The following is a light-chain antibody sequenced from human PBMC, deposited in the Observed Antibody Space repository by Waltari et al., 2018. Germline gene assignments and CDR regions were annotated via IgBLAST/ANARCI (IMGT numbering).Light chain of an antibody. CDR2: EVR. V-gene: IGLV2-23*02. CDR3: CSYAGSKFYV. CDR1: SSDVGSYNL. Sequence: QSALTQPASVSGSPGQSITISCTGTSSDVGSYNLVSWYQQHPGKGPKLMIYEVRKRPSGVSNRFSGSKSGNTASLTISGLQAEDEAEYYCCSYAGSKFYVFGTGTKVTVL. J-gene: IGLJ1*01.